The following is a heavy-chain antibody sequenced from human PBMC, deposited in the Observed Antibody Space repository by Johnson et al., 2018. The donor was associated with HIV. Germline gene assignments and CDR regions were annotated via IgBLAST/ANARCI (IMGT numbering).Heavy chain of an antibody. CDR1: GFTFDDYG. CDR2: IYSGGST. Sequence: VQLVESGGGVVQPGRSLRLSCAAAGFTFDDYGMSWVRQAPGKGLELVSVIYSGGSTYYADSVKGRFTISSDNSKNTLYPPVNSLSTEEPAVYYWARGTPFDIWGQGTMVTVSS. J-gene: IGHJ3*02. V-gene: IGHV3-66*01. CDR3: ARGTPFDI.